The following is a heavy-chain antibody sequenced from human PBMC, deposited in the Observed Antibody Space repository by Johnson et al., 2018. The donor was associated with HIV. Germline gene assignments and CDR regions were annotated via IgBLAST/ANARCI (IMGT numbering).Heavy chain of an antibody. CDR3: AKVIAVAGTGAFDI. CDR1: GFTFSDYY. CDR2: ISSSGSPI. D-gene: IGHD6-19*01. Sequence: QMQLVESGGGLVQPGGSLRLSCAASGFTFSDYYMSWIRQAPGKGLEWVSYISSSGSPIFYAASVKGRFTISRDNARTSLYLQMNTVRAEDTAVYYCAKVIAVAGTGAFDIWGQGTMVTVSS. V-gene: IGHV3-11*04. J-gene: IGHJ3*02.